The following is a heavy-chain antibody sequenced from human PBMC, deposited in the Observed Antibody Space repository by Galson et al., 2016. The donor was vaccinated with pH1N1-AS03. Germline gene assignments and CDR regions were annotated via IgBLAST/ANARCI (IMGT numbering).Heavy chain of an antibody. Sequence: ETLSLTCGVSGDSISSGHWWSWVRQSPGKGLEWIGEIYHSGSTNINPSLRSRVSMSVDKSNNHFSLTLTSVTAADTAVYYCAKYTPRYLSGSANYYRGPFDIWGQGTMVIVSA. CDR2: IYHSGST. V-gene: IGHV4-4*02. D-gene: IGHD3-10*01. CDR1: GDSISSGHW. CDR3: AKYTPRYLSGSANYYRGPFDI. J-gene: IGHJ3*02.